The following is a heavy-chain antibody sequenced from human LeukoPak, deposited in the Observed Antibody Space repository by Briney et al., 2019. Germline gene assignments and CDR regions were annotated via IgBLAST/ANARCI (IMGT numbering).Heavy chain of an antibody. CDR2: INPNSGGT. V-gene: IGHV1-2*02. Sequence: ASVKVSCKASGYTFTGYYMHWVRQAPGQGLEWMGWINPNSGGTNYAQKFQGRVTMTRDTSISTAYMERSRLRSDDTAVYYCARLKDGSGSYDYWGQGALVTVSS. CDR1: GYTFTGYY. J-gene: IGHJ4*02. CDR3: ARLKDGSGSYDY. D-gene: IGHD1-26*01.